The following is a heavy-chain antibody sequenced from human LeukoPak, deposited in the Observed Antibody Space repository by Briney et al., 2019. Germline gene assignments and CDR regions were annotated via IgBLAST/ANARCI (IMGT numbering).Heavy chain of an antibody. J-gene: IGHJ3*02. Sequence: GGSLRLSCAASGFTFSSYSMNWVRQAPGKGLEWVSSISSSSSYIYYADSVKGRFTISRDNAKNSLYLQMNSLRIDDTSVYFCAKYAYNWNAPDGFDMWGQGTMVIVSS. V-gene: IGHV3-21*01. CDR2: ISSSSSYI. D-gene: IGHD1-1*01. CDR3: AKYAYNWNAPDGFDM. CDR1: GFTFSSYS.